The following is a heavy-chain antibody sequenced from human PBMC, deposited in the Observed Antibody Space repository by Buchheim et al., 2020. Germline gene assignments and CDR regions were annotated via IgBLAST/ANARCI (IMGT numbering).Heavy chain of an antibody. CDR2: INPGGNEK. CDR1: GFAFSNYW. V-gene: IGHV3-7*01. J-gene: IGHJ4*01. CDR3: TSLSPTTARLSY. Sequence: EVHLAESGGGLVQPGGSLTLSCVASGFAFSNYWMAWVRQTPGKGPEWVANINPGGNEKYDLASVKGRFTVSRDNSKNSLFLQMNSLRVEDTALYYCTSLSPTTARLSYWGRGSL. D-gene: IGHD1-14*01.